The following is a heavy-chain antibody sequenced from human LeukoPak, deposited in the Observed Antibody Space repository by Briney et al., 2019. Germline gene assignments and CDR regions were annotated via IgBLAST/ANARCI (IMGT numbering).Heavy chain of an antibody. Sequence: GGSLRLSCAASGFTFSTYWMHWVRQAPGKGLVWASCINSDGSSPSYADSVKGRFTISRDNAKNTVYLQMSSLRAEDTAVYYCVKGHSGETNWGQGTLVTVSS. CDR3: VKGHSGETN. J-gene: IGHJ4*02. CDR1: GFTFSTYW. CDR2: INSDGSSP. V-gene: IGHV3-74*01. D-gene: IGHD6-25*01.